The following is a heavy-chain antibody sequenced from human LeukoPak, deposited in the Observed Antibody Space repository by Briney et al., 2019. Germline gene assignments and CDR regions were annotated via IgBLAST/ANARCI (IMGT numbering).Heavy chain of an antibody. Sequence: ASVKASCKASGYTFTGYYMHWVRQAPGQGLEWMGWINPNSGGTNYAQKFQGRVTMTRDTSISTAYMELSRLRSDDTAVYYCARDGYYYDSSGYYSEYPAFDIWGQGTMVTVSS. D-gene: IGHD3-22*01. CDR3: ARDGYYYDSSGYYSEYPAFDI. CDR2: INPNSGGT. J-gene: IGHJ3*02. CDR1: GYTFTGYY. V-gene: IGHV1-2*02.